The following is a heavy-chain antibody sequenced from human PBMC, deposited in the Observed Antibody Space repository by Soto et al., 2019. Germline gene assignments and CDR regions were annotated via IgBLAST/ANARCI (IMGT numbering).Heavy chain of an antibody. CDR2: INTDGSNK. Sequence: GGSLRLSCAASGLIFSNYKMHWVRQAPGKGLVWVSRINTDGSNKYYADSVKGRFTISRDNSKNTLYLQMNSLRAEDTAVYYCARGAEIVVVVAAVPFDYWGQGTLVTVSS. CDR1: GLIFSNYK. V-gene: IGHV3-74*01. D-gene: IGHD2-15*01. J-gene: IGHJ4*02. CDR3: ARGAEIVVVVAAVPFDY.